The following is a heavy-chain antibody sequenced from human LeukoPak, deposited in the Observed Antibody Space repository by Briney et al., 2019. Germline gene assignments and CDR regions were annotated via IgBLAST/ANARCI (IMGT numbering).Heavy chain of an antibody. V-gene: IGHV3-48*01. J-gene: IGHJ6*03. Sequence: PGGSLRLSCAASGFTFSSYWMSWVRQAPGKGLEWVSYIRNGGSNIYYADSVKGRFTISRDNAKNSLYLQMNSLRAEDTAVYYCGRYGLGYYYMDVWGKGTTVTVSS. CDR2: IRNGGSNI. D-gene: IGHD4-17*01. CDR3: GRYGLGYYYMDV. CDR1: GFTFSSYW.